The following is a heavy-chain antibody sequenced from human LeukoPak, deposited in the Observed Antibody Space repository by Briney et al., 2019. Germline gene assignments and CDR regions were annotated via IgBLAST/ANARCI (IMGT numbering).Heavy chain of an antibody. J-gene: IGHJ4*02. CDR1: GVSFSGYY. CDR3: ARALGATFDPFDY. D-gene: IGHD1-26*01. CDR2: INHSGST. Sequence: SETLSLTCAVYGVSFSGYYWSWIRQPPGKGLEWIGEINHSGSTNYNPSLKSRVTISVDTSKNQFSLKLSSVTAADMAVYYCARALGATFDPFDYWGQGTLVTVSS. V-gene: IGHV4-34*01.